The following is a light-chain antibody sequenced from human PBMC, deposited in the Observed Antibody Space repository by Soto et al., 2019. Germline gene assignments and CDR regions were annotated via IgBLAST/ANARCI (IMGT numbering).Light chain of an antibody. V-gene: IGLV2-14*03. CDR3: SSYTDSSTLV. J-gene: IGLJ2*01. Sequence: QSALTQPASVSGSPGQSITISCTGTISDVGGYNYVSWYQHHPGKAPKLMIYDVSNRPSGVSNRFSGSKSGNTASLTISGLQAEDEADYYCSSYTDSSTLVFGGGTELTVL. CDR2: DVS. CDR1: ISDVGGYNY.